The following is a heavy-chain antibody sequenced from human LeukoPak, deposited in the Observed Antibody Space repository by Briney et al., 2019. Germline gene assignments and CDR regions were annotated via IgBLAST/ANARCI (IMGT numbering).Heavy chain of an antibody. D-gene: IGHD2-15*01. CDR1: GFTFSSYG. V-gene: IGHV3-23*05. Sequence: GGTLRLSCAASGFTFSSYGMSWVRHAPGKGLEWVLAIETGGASTYYADSVKSRFSISRDNSKNTLDLQMNSLRAEDTAIYYCAKNGDRGAYCSGGSCYPYFYYYMDVWGKGTTVTISS. CDR2: IETGGAST. J-gene: IGHJ6*03. CDR3: AKNGDRGAYCSGGSCYPYFYYYMDV.